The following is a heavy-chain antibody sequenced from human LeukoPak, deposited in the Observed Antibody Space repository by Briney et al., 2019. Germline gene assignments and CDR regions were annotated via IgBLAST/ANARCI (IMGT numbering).Heavy chain of an antibody. J-gene: IGHJ3*01. V-gene: IGHV3-21*01. D-gene: IGHD3-22*01. CDR1: GFTFSSYS. CDR3: ATSKPPVTMTPP. CDR2: ISSSSSYI. Sequence: PGGSLRLSCAASGFTFSSYSMNWVRQAPGKGLEWVSSISSSSSYIYYADSVKGRFTISRDNAKNSLYLQMNSLRAEDTAVYYCATSKPPVTMTPPWGQGTMVTVSS.